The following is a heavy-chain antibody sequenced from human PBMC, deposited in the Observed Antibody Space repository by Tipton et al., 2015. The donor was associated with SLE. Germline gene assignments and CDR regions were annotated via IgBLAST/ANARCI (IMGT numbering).Heavy chain of an antibody. CDR3: ASGPYSSGCLSFDY. J-gene: IGHJ4*02. V-gene: IGHV4-59*01. CDR2: IYYSGST. CDR1: GGSISSYY. D-gene: IGHD6-19*01. Sequence: TLSLTCTVSGGSISSYYWSWIRQPPGKGLEWIGYIYYSGSTNYNPSLKSRVTISVDTSKNQFSLKLSSVTAADTAVYYCASGPYSSGCLSFDYWGQGTLVTVSS.